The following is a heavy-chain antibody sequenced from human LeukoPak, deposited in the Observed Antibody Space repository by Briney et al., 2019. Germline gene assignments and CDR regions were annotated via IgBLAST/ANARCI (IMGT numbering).Heavy chain of an antibody. V-gene: IGHV3-7*01. Sequence: GSLRLSCAASGFTFSTYWMSWVRQAPGKGLEWVANIRQDGSDKYYVDSVKGRFTISRDNAKNSLYLQMNSLRAEDTAVYYCARDGGSAIPFDYWGQGTLVTVSS. J-gene: IGHJ4*02. CDR2: IRQDGSDK. CDR3: ARDGGSAIPFDY. CDR1: GFTFSTYW.